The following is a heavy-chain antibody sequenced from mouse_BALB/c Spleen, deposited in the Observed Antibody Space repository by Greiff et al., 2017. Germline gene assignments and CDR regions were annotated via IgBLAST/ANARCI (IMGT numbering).Heavy chain of an antibody. CDR1: GFTFSSYT. V-gene: IGHV5-6-4*01. CDR3: TRDSSGYGYFDY. Sequence: EVKLEESGGGLVKPGGSLKLSCAASGFTFSSYTMSWVRQTPEKRLEWVATISSGGSYTYYPDSVKGRFTISRDNAKNTLYLQMSSLKSEDTAMYYCTRDSSGYGYFDYWGQGTTLTVSS. CDR2: ISSGGSYT. D-gene: IGHD3-1*01. J-gene: IGHJ2*01.